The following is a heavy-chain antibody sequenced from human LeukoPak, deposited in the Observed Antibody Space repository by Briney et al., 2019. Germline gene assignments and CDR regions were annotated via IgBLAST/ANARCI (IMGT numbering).Heavy chain of an antibody. CDR3: ARVFGYDSSFIDM. CDR2: ISAHNGDS. J-gene: IGHJ3*02. V-gene: IGHV1-18*01. Sequence: ASVKVSCKASGFTFTDHGFSWVRQAPGQGLEWMGWISAHNGDSKYAHKFQGRVTMTTDTPTTTAYMDLRSLRFDDTAVYYCARVFGYDSSFIDMWGQGTMVTVSS. CDR1: GFTFTDHG. D-gene: IGHD3-22*01.